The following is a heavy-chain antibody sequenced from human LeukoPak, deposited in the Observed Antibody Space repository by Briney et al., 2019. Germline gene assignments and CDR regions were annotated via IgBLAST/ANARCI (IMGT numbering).Heavy chain of an antibody. D-gene: IGHD3-22*01. CDR2: INPNSGGT. J-gene: IGHJ3*02. CDR1: GYTFTCYY. Sequence: ASVKVSCKASGYTFTCYYMHWVRQAPGQGLEWMGWINPNSGGTNYAQKFQGRVTMTRDTSISTAYMELSRLRSDDTAVYYCARETAYYYDSTPHGAFDIWGQGTMVTVSS. CDR3: ARETAYYYDSTPHGAFDI. V-gene: IGHV1-2*02.